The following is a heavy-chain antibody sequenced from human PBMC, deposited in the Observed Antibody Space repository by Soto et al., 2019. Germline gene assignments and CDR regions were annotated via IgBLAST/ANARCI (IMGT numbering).Heavy chain of an antibody. Sequence: GGSLRLSCAASGFTFDDYAMHWVRQAPGKGLEWVSGISWNSGSIGYADSVKGRFTISRDNAKNSLYLQMNSLRAEDTALSYCAKETPLYHDRSGHAEYFQHWGQGTLVTVSS. CDR3: AKETPLYHDRSGHAEYFQH. CDR1: GFTFDDYA. J-gene: IGHJ1*01. V-gene: IGHV3-9*01. CDR2: ISWNSGSI. D-gene: IGHD3-22*01.